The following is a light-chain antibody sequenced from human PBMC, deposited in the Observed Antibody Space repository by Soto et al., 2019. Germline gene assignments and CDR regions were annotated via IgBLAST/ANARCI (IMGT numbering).Light chain of an antibody. CDR2: AAS. CDR3: QQLNSYPYT. J-gene: IGKJ2*01. Sequence: IQLTQSPSSLSASVGDRVTITCRASQGISSYLACYQQKPGKAPKLLIYAASTLPSGVPSRFSGSGSGSDFTLTISSLQPEDFATYYCQQLNSYPYTFGQGTKLEIK. V-gene: IGKV1-9*01. CDR1: QGISSY.